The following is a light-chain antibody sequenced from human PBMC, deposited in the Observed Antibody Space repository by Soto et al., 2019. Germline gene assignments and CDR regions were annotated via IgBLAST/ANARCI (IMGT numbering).Light chain of an antibody. CDR2: DVS. CDR3: SSYTSSSTLYV. J-gene: IGLJ1*01. V-gene: IGLV2-14*01. CDR1: SSDVGGYNY. Sequence: QSALTQPASVSGSPGQSITISCTRTSSDVGGYNYVSWYQQHPGKAPKFMIYDVSNRPSGVSNRFSGSKSGNTASLTISGLQAEDEADYYCSSYTSSSTLYVFGTGTKVTVL.